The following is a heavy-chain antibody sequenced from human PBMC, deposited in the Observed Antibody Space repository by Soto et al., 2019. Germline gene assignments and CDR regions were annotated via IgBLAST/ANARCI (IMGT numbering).Heavy chain of an antibody. CDR2: ISGSGGST. Sequence: EVQLLDSGGGLVQPGGSLRLSCAASGFTFSSYAMNWVRQAPGKGLEWVSVISGSGGSTYYADSVKGRFTISRDNSKNTLHLQMNSVRAEDTAVYYCARRGPGTYFDYWGQGTLVTVSS. J-gene: IGHJ4*02. CDR1: GFTFSSYA. CDR3: ARRGPGTYFDY. V-gene: IGHV3-23*01. D-gene: IGHD6-13*01.